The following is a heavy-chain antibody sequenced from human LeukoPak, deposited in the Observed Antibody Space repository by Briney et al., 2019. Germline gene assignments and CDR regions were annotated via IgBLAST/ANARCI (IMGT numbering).Heavy chain of an antibody. J-gene: IGHJ3*02. CDR2: INPNSGGT. V-gene: IGHV1-2*02. CDR3: ARVPRDTIFGVAWGAFDI. D-gene: IGHD3-3*01. Sequence: ASVKVSCKASGYTFTGYYMHWVRQAPGQGLEWMGWINPNSGGTNYAQKFQGRVTMTRDTSISTAYMELSRLRSDDTAVYYCARVPRDTIFGVAWGAFDIWGQGTMVTVSS. CDR1: GYTFTGYY.